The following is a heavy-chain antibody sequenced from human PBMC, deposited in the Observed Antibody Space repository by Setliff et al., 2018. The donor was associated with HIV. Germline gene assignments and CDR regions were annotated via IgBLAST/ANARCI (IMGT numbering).Heavy chain of an antibody. CDR3: ARTQPDTIFGVVVFDC. CDR2: IYHSGFT. V-gene: IGHV4-34*01. J-gene: IGHJ4*02. Sequence: SETLSLTCAVYGGSFSGYYWNWIRQPPGKGLEWIGEIYHSGFTSVGPDKNQLSLRLTTMTAADTAVYYCARTQPDTIFGVVVFDCWGQGKMVTVSS. D-gene: IGHD3-3*01. CDR1: GGSFSGYY.